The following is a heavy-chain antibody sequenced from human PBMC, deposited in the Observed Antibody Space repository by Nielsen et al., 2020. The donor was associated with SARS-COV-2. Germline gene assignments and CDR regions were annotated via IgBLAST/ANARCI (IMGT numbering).Heavy chain of an antibody. CDR2: IYPRDSDT. V-gene: IGHV5-51*01. J-gene: IGHJ4*02. CDR3: ARNTYGGSTDY. D-gene: IGHD4-23*01. Sequence: GESLKISCKGSGSTFNTYWIAWVRQMPGKGLEWMGIIYPRDSDTRYNPSFQGQVTISADKSISTVYLQWSGLKASDSAMYYCARNTYGGSTDYWGQGTLVTVSS. CDR1: GSTFNTYW.